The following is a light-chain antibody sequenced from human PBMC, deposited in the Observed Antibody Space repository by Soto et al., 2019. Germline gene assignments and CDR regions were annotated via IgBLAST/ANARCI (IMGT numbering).Light chain of an antibody. Sequence: QSVLTQPPSLSGAPGQRVTISCTGSSSDIGAGSEVHWYRQLPGTAPKLLIFGSTNRPSGVPDRFSGSKSATSASLAITGPQAEDEADYPCQSYDNSLSAYVFGTGTKVTVL. J-gene: IGLJ1*01. V-gene: IGLV1-40*01. CDR2: GST. CDR3: QSYDNSLSAYV. CDR1: SSDIGAGSE.